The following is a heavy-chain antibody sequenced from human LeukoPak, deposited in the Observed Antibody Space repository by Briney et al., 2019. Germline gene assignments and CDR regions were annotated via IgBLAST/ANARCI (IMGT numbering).Heavy chain of an antibody. V-gene: IGHV3-23*01. D-gene: IGHD3-22*01. Sequence: PGGSLRLSCAASGFTFSDYYMSWIRQAPGKGLEWVSAISGSGGSTYYADSVKGRFTISRDNSKNTLYLQMNSLRAEDTAVYYCANQGCYYDSSGSDYWGQGTLVTVSS. J-gene: IGHJ4*02. CDR1: GFTFSDYY. CDR3: ANQGCYYDSSGSDY. CDR2: ISGSGGST.